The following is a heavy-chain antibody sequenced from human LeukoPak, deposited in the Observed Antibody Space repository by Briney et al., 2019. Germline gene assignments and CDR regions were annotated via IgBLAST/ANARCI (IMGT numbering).Heavy chain of an antibody. Sequence: GGSLRLSCAASGFVFSYHGMHWVRQAPGKGLEWVAAIWSDGTNTNYADSVKGRFTISRDLSKNTLYLQLNSLRAEDTAVYYCARDPARSFDIWGQGTMVTVSS. D-gene: IGHD4-17*01. J-gene: IGHJ3*02. CDR3: ARDPARSFDI. CDR1: GFVFSYHG. CDR2: IWSDGTNT. V-gene: IGHV3-33*01.